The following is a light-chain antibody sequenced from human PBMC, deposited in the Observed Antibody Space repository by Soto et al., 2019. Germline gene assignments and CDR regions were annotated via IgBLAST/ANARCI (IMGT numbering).Light chain of an antibody. CDR1: SRDIGGYNF. CDR2: EVT. J-gene: IGLJ2*01. CDR3: WSYAGGYNPVV. V-gene: IGLV2-14*01. Sequence: QSALTQPASVSGSPGQSITISCTGTSRDIGGYNFVSWYQQHPGQAPKLMIYEVTNRPSGVSNRFSGSKSDNTASLTISGLQAEDEADYYCWSYAGGYNPVVFGGGTKLTVL.